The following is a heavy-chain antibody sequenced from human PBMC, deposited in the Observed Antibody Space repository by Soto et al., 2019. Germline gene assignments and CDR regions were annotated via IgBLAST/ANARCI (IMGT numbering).Heavy chain of an antibody. J-gene: IGHJ4*02. D-gene: IGHD1-1*01. V-gene: IGHV4-39*01. CDR2: IYYSGFP. Sequence: SETLSLTCSVSDGSITSGSYYWGWIRQPPGKGLEWIGNIYYSGFPYYNPSLKRRVTISVDTSNNQFSLILTSVTAADTAVYYCARLGDNWNDPWYWGQGALVTVSS. CDR1: DGSITSGSYY. CDR3: ARLGDNWNDPWY.